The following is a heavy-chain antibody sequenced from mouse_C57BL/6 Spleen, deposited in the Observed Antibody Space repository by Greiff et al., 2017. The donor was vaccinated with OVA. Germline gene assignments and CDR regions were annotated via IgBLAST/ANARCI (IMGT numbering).Heavy chain of an antibody. J-gene: IGHJ2*01. D-gene: IGHD4-1*01. CDR2: IYPGSGST. V-gene: IGHV1-55*01. Sequence: VQLQESGAELVKPGASVKMSCKASGYTFTSYWITWVKQRPGQGLEWIGDIYPGSGSTNYNEKFKSKATLTVDTSSSTAYMQLSSLTAEDSAVYYCARTGPFDYWGQGTTLTVSS. CDR1: GYTFTSYW. CDR3: ARTGPFDY.